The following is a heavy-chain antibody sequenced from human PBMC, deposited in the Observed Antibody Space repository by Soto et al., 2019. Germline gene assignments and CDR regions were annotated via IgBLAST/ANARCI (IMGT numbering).Heavy chain of an antibody. V-gene: IGHV1-3*05. CDR1: GYTFTSYA. Sequence: QVQLVQSGAEEKKPGASVKVSCKASGYTFTSYAMHWVRQAPGQRLEWMGWINAGNGNTKYSQKFQGRVTITRDTSASTAYMELSSLRSEDTAVYYCARSIVVVTALDDWGQGTLVNVSS. CDR3: ARSIVVVTALDD. J-gene: IGHJ4*02. D-gene: IGHD2-21*02. CDR2: INAGNGNT.